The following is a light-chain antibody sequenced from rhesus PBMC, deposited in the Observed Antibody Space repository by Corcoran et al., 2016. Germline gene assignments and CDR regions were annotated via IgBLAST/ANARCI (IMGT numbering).Light chain of an antibody. V-gene: IGKV1S8*01. CDR2: GAS. Sequence: DIQMTQSPSALSASVGDRVTVSCRASQSIYTNLAWYQQKPGKAPKLLIYGASNLQSGIPSRFSGGGSGTDFTLTISSLQPEDSAVYFCQHYYDSPYSFGQGTKVEIK. CDR1: QSIYTN. J-gene: IGKJ2*01. CDR3: QHYYDSPYS.